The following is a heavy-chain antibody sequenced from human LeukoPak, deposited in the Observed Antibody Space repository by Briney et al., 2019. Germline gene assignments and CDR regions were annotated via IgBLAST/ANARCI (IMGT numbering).Heavy chain of an antibody. CDR3: ARDRRGNMDF. CDR2: ISSNGGSI. Sequence: GGSLRLSCAASGFTFRDYAMHWVRQAPGKELEYVSAISSNGGSIHYANSVKGRFTISRDNAKNSLYLQMNSLRAEDTAVYYCARDRRGNMDFWGKGTTVTISS. J-gene: IGHJ6*03. CDR1: GFTFRDYA. V-gene: IGHV3-64*01.